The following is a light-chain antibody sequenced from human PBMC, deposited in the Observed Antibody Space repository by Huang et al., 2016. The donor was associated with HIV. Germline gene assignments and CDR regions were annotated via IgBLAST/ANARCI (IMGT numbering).Light chain of an antibody. CDR1: QDISNY. V-gene: IGKV1-33*01. J-gene: IGKJ1*01. Sequence: DIQMTQSPSSLSASVGDRVTITCQASQDISNYLNWCQQKPGKAPKLLIYDASNLETGVPSRCSGSGCGTDFTFTISSLQPEDIATYYCQQYDNHTWTFGQGTKVEIK. CDR3: QQYDNHTWT. CDR2: DAS.